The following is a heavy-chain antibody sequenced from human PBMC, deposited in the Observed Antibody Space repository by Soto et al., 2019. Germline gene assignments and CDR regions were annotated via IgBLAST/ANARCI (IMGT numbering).Heavy chain of an antibody. CDR2: INAGNGNT. D-gene: IGHD2-21*02. Sequence: GASVKFSCKASGYTFTSYAMHWVRQAPGQMLECMVWINAGNGNTKYXXKFQGRVXXTRDTSASTAXMELSXLRSEDTAVYYCARDDCGGDCYSAYWRQGTLVTVSS. CDR3: ARDDCGGDCYSAY. CDR1: GYTFTSYA. J-gene: IGHJ4*02. V-gene: IGHV1-3*01.